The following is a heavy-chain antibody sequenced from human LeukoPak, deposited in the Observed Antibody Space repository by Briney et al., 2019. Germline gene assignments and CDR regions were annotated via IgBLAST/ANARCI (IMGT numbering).Heavy chain of an antibody. V-gene: IGHV1-24*01. CDR1: GYTLTELS. D-gene: IGHD3-10*01. CDR3: ATSPRITMVRGGSYFDY. Sequence: ASVKVACKVSGYTLTELSMHWVRQAPGKGLEWMGGFDPEDGETIYAQKFQGRVTMTEDTSTDTAYMELSSLRSEDTAVYYCATSPRITMVRGGSYFDYWGQGTLVTVSS. J-gene: IGHJ4*02. CDR2: FDPEDGET.